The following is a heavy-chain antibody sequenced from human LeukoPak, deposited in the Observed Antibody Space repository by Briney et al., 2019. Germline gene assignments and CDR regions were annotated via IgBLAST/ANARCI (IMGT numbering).Heavy chain of an antibody. V-gene: IGHV3-74*03. J-gene: IGHJ6*02. CDR2: ISPDGSTT. CDR3: ARDGLTTVTTVSRYYGMDV. CDR1: GFTFSSYW. D-gene: IGHD4-17*01. Sequence: GGSLRLSCAASGFTFSSYWMHWVRQAPGKGLVWVSSISPDGSTTLYADSVKGRFTISRDNAKKSLYLQMNSLRAEDTAVYYCARDGLTTVTTVSRYYGMDVWGQGATVTVSS.